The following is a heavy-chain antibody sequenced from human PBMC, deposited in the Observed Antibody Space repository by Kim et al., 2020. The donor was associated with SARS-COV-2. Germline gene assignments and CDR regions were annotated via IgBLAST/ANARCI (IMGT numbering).Heavy chain of an antibody. D-gene: IGHD3-22*01. CDR3: AKGEDLGYDSSGYQIFDY. CDR2: IWYDGSNK. CDR1: GFTFSSYA. J-gene: IGHJ4*02. V-gene: IGHV3-33*06. Sequence: GGSLRLSCAASGFTFSSYAMHWVRQAPGKGLEWVAVIWYDGSNKYYADSVKGRFTISRDNSKNTLYLQMNSLRAEDTAVYYCAKGEDLGYDSSGYQIFDYWGQGTLVTVSS.